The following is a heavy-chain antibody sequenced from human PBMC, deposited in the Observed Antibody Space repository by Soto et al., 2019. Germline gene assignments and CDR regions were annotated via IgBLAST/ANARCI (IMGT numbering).Heavy chain of an antibody. CDR2: ISSSSSTI. V-gene: IGHV3-48*01. CDR1: GFTFSSYS. D-gene: IGHD6-6*01. Sequence: EVQLVESGGGLVQPGGSLRLSCAASGFTFSSYSMNWVRQAPGKGLEWVSYISSSSSTIYYADSVQGRFTISRDNAKNSLYLQINSLRAEDTAVYYCARCIAARPYYYYYMYVWGKGTTVTVSS. CDR3: ARCIAARPYYYYYMYV. J-gene: IGHJ6*03.